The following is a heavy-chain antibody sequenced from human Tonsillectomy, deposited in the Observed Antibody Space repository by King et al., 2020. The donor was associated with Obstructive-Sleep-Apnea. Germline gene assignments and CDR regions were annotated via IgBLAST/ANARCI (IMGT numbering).Heavy chain of an antibody. D-gene: IGHD2-2*03. V-gene: IGHV3-21*03. J-gene: IGHJ4*02. CDR2: ITRSYDT. CDR1: GFTFTNYS. CDR3: ARDWISPDYSDY. Sequence: QLVQSGGGLVKPGGSLRLSCAASGFTFTNYSMNWVRQAPGKGLEWGSSITRSYDTYYADSVRGRFTISRDNAEDSLHLQMNSLRAEDTAVYYCARDWISPDYSDYWGRGTLVTVSS.